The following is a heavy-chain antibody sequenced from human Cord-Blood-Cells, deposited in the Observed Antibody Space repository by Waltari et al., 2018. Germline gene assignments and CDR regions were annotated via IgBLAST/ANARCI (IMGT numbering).Heavy chain of an antibody. V-gene: IGHV4-39*07. CDR2: IYYSGST. CDR3: ARHPGGYDILTGYYINWFDP. CDR1: GGSISSSSYY. Sequence: QLQLQESGPGLVKPSETLSLTCTVSGGSISSSSYYWGWIRQPPGTGLEWIGSIYYSGSTDYDPTLKSRVTISVDTSKNQFSLKLSSVTAADTAVYYCARHPGGYDILTGYYINWFDPWGQGTLVTVSS. J-gene: IGHJ5*02. D-gene: IGHD3-9*01.